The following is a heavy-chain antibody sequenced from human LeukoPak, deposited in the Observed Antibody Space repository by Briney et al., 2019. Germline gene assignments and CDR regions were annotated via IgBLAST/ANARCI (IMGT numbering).Heavy chain of an antibody. CDR3: ARESITGDRDFDY. J-gene: IGHJ4*02. D-gene: IGHD7-27*01. V-gene: IGHV3-48*01. CDR2: ISSGSRTI. CDR1: GFTFSSYS. Sequence: GGPLRLSCAASGFTFSSYSMTWVRQAPGRGLEWISYISSGSRTIFYADSVKGRFTIFRDNAKNSLYLLMNSLRADDTAVYYCARESITGDRDFDYWGQGTLITVSS.